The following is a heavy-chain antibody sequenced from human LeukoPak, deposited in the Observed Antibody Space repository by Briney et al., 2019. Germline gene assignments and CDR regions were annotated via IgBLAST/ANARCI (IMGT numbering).Heavy chain of an antibody. CDR2: INPNSGGT. V-gene: IGHV1-2*02. CDR3: ASTGKLWFGDAFDI. Sequence: ASVKVSCKASGYTFTGYYMHWVQQAPGQGLEWMGWINPNSGGTNYAQKFQGRVTMTRDTSISTAYMELSRLRSDDTAVYYCASTGKLWFGDAFDIWGQGTMVTVSS. J-gene: IGHJ3*02. D-gene: IGHD3-10*01. CDR1: GYTFTGYY.